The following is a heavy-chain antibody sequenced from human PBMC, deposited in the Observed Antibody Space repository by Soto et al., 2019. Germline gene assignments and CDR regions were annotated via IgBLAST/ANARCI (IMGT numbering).Heavy chain of an antibody. Sequence: PGGSLRLSCAASGITTSNYWMGWVRQAPGKGLDWVAAIKQDGSEKYYGDSLRDRFTISRDNAINSLYLQMSSLRAEDTAVYFCVTGDHADHWGQGTLVTVSS. CDR1: GITTSNYW. D-gene: IGHD3-10*01. V-gene: IGHV3-7*03. J-gene: IGHJ4*02. CDR2: IKQDGSEK. CDR3: VTGDHADH.